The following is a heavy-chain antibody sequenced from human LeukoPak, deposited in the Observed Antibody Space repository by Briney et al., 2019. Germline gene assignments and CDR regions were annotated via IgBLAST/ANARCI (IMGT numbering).Heavy chain of an antibody. CDR1: GYSFSSYW. D-gene: IGHD2-15*01. J-gene: IGHJ4*02. CDR3: ARRLSSIATSAANDY. V-gene: IGHV5-51*01. CDR2: IHPGNSET. Sequence: GESLKISCKGSGYSFSSYWIAWVRQMPGKGLEWMGIIHPGNSETTYNPSFRGHVTMSADKSVTTAYLQWSSLEASDTAMYYCARRLSSIATSAANDYWGRGTLVTVSS.